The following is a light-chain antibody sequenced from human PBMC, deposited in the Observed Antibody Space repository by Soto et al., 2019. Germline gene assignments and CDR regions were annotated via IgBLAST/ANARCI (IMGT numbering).Light chain of an antibody. Sequence: DIVMTQSPDSLAVSLGERATINCKSSQSVLYSSNNKNYLAWYQQKPGQPPKLLIYWASTRESGVPDRLSGSGSGRDFTLTISSLQAEDVAVYYFQQYYSTPQTFGQGTKVEIK. J-gene: IGKJ1*01. CDR3: QQYYSTPQT. CDR1: QSVLYSSNNKNY. V-gene: IGKV4-1*01. CDR2: WAS.